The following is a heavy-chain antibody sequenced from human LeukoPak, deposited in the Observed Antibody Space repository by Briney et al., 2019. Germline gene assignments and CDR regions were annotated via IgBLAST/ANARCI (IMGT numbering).Heavy chain of an antibody. CDR3: AGGDHGKPNRLDY. Sequence: SVKVSCKASGGTFSRYTISWVRQASGQALDWMGRIIPILGIANYAQKLQGRVTITADKSTSTAYMELSSLRSEDTAVYYCAGGDHGKPNRLDYWGQGTLVTVSS. D-gene: IGHD4/OR15-4a*01. V-gene: IGHV1-69*02. CDR2: IIPILGIA. CDR1: GGTFSRYT. J-gene: IGHJ4*02.